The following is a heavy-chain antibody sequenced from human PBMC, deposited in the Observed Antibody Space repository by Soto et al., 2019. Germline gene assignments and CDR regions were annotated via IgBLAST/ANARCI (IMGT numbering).Heavy chain of an antibody. Sequence: SETLSLTCTVSSGSVNSAFYYWTWVRQPPGKALEWIGYISHSGSTNYNSALKSRVTISVDTSKNQFSLRLTSVTAADTAVYYCARDIRGYSRAFDKWGHGTLVTVS. CDR1: SGSVNSAFYY. CDR2: ISHSGST. V-gene: IGHV4-61*01. CDR3: ARDIRGYSRAFDK. D-gene: IGHD5-18*01. J-gene: IGHJ4*01.